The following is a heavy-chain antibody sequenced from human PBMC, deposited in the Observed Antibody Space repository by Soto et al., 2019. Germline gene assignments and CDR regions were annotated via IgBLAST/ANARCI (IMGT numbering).Heavy chain of an antibody. V-gene: IGHV3-30-3*01. CDR3: ARGLGIVDY. J-gene: IGHJ4*02. CDR2: ISYDGSNK. D-gene: IGHD7-27*01. CDR1: GFTFSSYA. Sequence: QVQLVESGGGVVQPGRSLRLSCAASGFTFSSYAMHGVRKAPGKGLEWVAVISYDGSNKYYADSVKGRFTISRDNSKNTLYLQMNSLRAEDTAVYYCARGLGIVDYWGQGTLVTVSS.